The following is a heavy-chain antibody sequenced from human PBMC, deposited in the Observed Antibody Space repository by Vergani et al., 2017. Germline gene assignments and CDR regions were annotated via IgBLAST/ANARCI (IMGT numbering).Heavy chain of an antibody. D-gene: IGHD6-13*01. CDR3: ARDVAAAGYYYGMDV. V-gene: IGHV3-21*01. CDR2: IRSSGNYI. CDR1: GFTFNSYS. Sequence: EVQLVESGGGLVKPGGSLRLSCAASGFTFNSYSVNWVRQTPGKGLEWVSSIRSSGNYIYYADSVKGRFTISRDNAKNSLFLQMNSLRAEDTAVYYCARDVAAAGYYYGMDVWGQGTTVTVSS. J-gene: IGHJ6*02.